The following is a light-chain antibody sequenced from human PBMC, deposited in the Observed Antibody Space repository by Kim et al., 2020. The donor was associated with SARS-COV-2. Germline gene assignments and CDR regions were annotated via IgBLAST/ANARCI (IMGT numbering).Light chain of an antibody. CDR2: EVS. CDR3: CSYAGSNTFVI. J-gene: IGLJ2*01. V-gene: IGLV2-23*02. CDR1: SRDVGNYNL. Sequence: QSSTTACNGTSRDVGNYNLVSWYQQRPGKAPKLIIFEVSTRPSGVSNRFSGSKSGDTASLTISGLQAEDESDYYCCSYAGSNTFVIFGGGTQLTVL.